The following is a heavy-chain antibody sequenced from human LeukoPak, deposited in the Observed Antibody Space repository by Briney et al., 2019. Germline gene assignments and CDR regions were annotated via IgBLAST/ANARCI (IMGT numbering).Heavy chain of an antibody. CDR3: ARGFSYAKDY. Sequence: ASVTVSFRTSGYTFTTYYIYWVRQAPGQGLEWMGSINPSGGSTIYAQKFQGRLTVTRDTSTRTVYLELRSLRSDDTAVYYCARGFSYAKDYWGQGTLVTVSS. J-gene: IGHJ4*02. V-gene: IGHV1-46*01. CDR1: GYTFTTYY. D-gene: IGHD2-2*01. CDR2: INPSGGST.